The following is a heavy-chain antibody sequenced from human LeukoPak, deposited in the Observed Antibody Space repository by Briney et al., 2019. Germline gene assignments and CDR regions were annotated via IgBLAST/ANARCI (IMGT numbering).Heavy chain of an antibody. CDR1: GFTFSSYA. D-gene: IGHD2-21*01. CDR3: AKDPVVVIAARFGY. CDR2: IRGSGGNT. J-gene: IGHJ4*02. Sequence: GGSLTLSCVASGFTFSSYAMSWLRQPPGRGLEWVSAIRGSGGNTYYADSVKGRFTISRDNSKNTLYLQMNSLRAEDTAVYYCAKDPVVVIAARFGYWGQGTLATVSS. V-gene: IGHV3-23*01.